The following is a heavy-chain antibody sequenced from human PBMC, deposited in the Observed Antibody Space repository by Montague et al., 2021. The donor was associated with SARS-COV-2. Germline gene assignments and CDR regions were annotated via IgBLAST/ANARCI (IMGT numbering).Heavy chain of an antibody. J-gene: IGHJ4*02. V-gene: IGHV4-39*02. CDR3: ARDRTYSDEVLGTHCYTPDY. D-gene: IGHD3-16*02. Sequence: SETLSLTCSVSGGSFSSSSYYWGWIRQPPGKGPEWIGSIYYSGSTNYNPSLKSRVTMSVDTSKKQFSLRLTSVTAADTAVYYCARDRTYSDEVLGTHCYTPDYWGQGTLVTVSS. CDR2: IYYSGST. CDR1: GGSFSSSSYY.